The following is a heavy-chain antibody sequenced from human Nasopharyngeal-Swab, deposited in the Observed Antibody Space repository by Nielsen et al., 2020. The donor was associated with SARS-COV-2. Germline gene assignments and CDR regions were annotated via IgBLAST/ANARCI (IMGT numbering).Heavy chain of an antibody. J-gene: IGHJ4*02. CDR3: ARGSGGNSFRWVLGKTPAYYFDY. D-gene: IGHD4-23*01. CDR2: ISYDGSNK. CDR1: GFTFSSYG. Sequence: GESLKISCAASGFTFSSYGMHWVRQAPGKGLEWVAVISYDGSNKYYADSVKGRFAISRDNAKNSLYLQMNSLRAEDTAVYYCARGSGGNSFRWVLGKTPAYYFDYWGQGTLVTVSS. V-gene: IGHV3-30*03.